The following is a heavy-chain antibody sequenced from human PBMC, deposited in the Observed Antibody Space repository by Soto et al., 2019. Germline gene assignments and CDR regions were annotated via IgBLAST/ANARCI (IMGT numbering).Heavy chain of an antibody. V-gene: IGHV3-9*01. D-gene: IGHD6-13*01. CDR2: ISWNSGSI. CDR3: AKDPGAAAAGPFDY. Sequence: PGGSLRLSCAASGFTFDDYAMHWVRQAPGKGLEWVSGISWNSGSIGYADSVKGRFTISRDNAKNSLYLQMNSLRAEDTALYYCAKDPGAAAAGPFDYWGQGTLVTVSS. CDR1: GFTFDDYA. J-gene: IGHJ4*02.